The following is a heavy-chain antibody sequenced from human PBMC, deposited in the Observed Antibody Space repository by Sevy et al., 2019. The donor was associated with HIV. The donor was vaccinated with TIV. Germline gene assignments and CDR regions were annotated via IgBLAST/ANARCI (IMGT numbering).Heavy chain of an antibody. D-gene: IGHD3-10*01. CDR2: ISHDGRNYK. CDR3: ARDRGEILRSAFKS. CDR1: GFTFSEYG. Sequence: GESLKISCAASGFTFSEYGMHWVRQAPGKGLEWVAVISHDGRNYKYNADFVKGRFTISRDNSRNTLYLQMNSLGAEDTAIYYCARDRGEILRSAFKSWGQGTLVTVSS. J-gene: IGHJ5*02. V-gene: IGHV3-30*04.